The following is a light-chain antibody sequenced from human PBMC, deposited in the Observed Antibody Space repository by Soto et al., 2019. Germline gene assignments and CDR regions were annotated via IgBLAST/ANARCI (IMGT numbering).Light chain of an antibody. Sequence: QSALTQPASVSGSPGQSITISCTGTSSDVGGYDYVSWYQQLPGKAPKLLIYDVNNRPSGVSHRFSGPKSGNTASLTISGLQAEDEADYYCSSYTGSSTFVFGTETKLTVL. V-gene: IGLV2-14*01. J-gene: IGLJ1*01. CDR2: DVN. CDR3: SSYTGSSTFV. CDR1: SSDVGGYDY.